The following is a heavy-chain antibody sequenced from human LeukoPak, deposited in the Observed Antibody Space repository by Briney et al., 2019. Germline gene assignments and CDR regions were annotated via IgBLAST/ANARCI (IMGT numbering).Heavy chain of an antibody. Sequence: ASVKVSCKASGYTFTNYHINWVRQATGQGLEWMGWMNPNNGDSGYAQKFQGRVAITRDTSISTSYMELRSLSSDDTAVYFCARTTSLTASGYDYWGQGTLVTVSS. D-gene: IGHD6-25*01. CDR2: MNPNNGDS. CDR1: GYTFTNYH. V-gene: IGHV1-8*03. CDR3: ARTTSLTASGYDY. J-gene: IGHJ4*02.